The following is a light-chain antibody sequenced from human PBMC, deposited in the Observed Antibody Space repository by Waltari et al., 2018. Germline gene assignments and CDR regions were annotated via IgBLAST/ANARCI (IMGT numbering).Light chain of an antibody. CDR2: LGS. CDR1: QSLLHTNGNNY. J-gene: IGKJ1*01. Sequence: DIVMTQSPVSLPVTPGEPASISCRSSQSLLHTNGNNYLDWYLQKPGKSPQLLIYLGSIRGSGVPDRFSGSGSGTDFTRGSNRVEAEDVGVYYCMQSLQALWTFGQGTKVEIK. V-gene: IGKV2-28*01. CDR3: MQSLQALWT.